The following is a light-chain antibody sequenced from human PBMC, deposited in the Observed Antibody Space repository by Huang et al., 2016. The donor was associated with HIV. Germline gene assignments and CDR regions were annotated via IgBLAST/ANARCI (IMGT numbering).Light chain of an antibody. CDR3: QQYNSFPGT. CDR1: QSIGIW. V-gene: IGKV1-5*01. J-gene: IGKJ1*01. Sequence: DTRLTQSPSTLSASVGDRVTITCRASQSIGIWLAWYHQKPGKAPKLLMDDGSTLESGVPSGFSGSRSGTEFTLTISSLQPENLGTYYCQQYNSFPGTFGQGTKVEI. CDR2: DGS.